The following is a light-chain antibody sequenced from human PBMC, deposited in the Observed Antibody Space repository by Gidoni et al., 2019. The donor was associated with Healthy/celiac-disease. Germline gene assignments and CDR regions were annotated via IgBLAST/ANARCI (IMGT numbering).Light chain of an antibody. V-gene: IGLV1-51*01. CDR3: GTWDSSLSAVV. Sequence: QSVLTQPHSVSAAPGQKVTISCSGSSSNIGNNYVSWYQQLPGTAPKLLIYDNKKRPSGIPDRFSGSKSGTSATLGITGLQTGDEADYYCGTWDSSLSAVVFGGGTKLTVL. CDR2: DNK. CDR1: SSNIGNNY. J-gene: IGLJ2*01.